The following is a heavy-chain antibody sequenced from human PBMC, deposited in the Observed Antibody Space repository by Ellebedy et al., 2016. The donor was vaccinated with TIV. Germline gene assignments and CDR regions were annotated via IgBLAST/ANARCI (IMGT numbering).Heavy chain of an antibody. J-gene: IGHJ4*02. V-gene: IGHV3-23*01. CDR3: AKRSQFTSISCFDY. CDR2: VGESGVWT. Sequence: GESLKISCVVSGSNFNSLAMSWVRQAPGKGLEWVSSVGESGVWTDHADSVKGRFNISRDNSRNMMYLHMNSLRADDTAVYYCAKRSQFTSISCFDYWGQGTLVTVSS. D-gene: IGHD6-13*01. CDR1: GSNFNSLA.